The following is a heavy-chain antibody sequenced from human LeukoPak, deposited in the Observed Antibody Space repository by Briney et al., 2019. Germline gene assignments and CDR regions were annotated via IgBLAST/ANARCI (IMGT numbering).Heavy chain of an antibody. CDR3: ARRGSGWWNFDY. Sequence: SETLSLTCTVSGDSISSYYWSWIRQPPGKGLEWIGYIYHSGTTNYNPSLKSRVTISVDTSKNQFSLKLSSVTAADTAMYYCARRGSGWWNFDYWGQGILVTVSS. CDR2: IYHSGTT. D-gene: IGHD6-19*01. J-gene: IGHJ4*02. V-gene: IGHV4-59*08. CDR1: GDSISSYY.